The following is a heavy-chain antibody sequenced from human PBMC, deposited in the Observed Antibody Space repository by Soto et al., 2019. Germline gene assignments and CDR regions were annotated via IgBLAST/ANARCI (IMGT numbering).Heavy chain of an antibody. CDR3: ARAYYFGSGTSYTLYY. D-gene: IGHD3-10*01. J-gene: IGHJ4*02. CDR2: ISDDGVSK. Sequence: HPGGSLRLSCAASGFTFSNYGMHWVRHAPGKGLEWVAVISDDGVSKYYADSVQGRFTISRDNSESAVFLQMNSLRPDDTALYFCARAYYFGSGTSYTLYYWGQGTQVTVSS. V-gene: IGHV3-30*03. CDR1: GFTFSNYG.